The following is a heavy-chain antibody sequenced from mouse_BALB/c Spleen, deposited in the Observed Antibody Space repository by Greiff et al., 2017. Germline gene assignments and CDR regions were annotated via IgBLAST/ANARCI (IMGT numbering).Heavy chain of an antibody. D-gene: IGHD2-1*01. CDR3: ARSGGNYDYYAMDY. V-gene: IGHV3-2*02. CDR1: GYSITSDYA. J-gene: IGHJ4*01. CDR2: ISYSGST. Sequence: DVQLVESGPGLVKPSQSLSLTCTVTGYSITSDYAWNWIRQFPGNKLAWMGYISYSGSTSYNPSLKSRISITRDTSKNQFFLQLNSVTTEDTATYYCARSGGNYDYYAMDYWGQGTSVTVSS.